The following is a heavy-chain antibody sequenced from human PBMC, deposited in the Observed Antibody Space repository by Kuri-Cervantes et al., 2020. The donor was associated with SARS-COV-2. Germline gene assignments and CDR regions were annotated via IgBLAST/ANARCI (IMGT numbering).Heavy chain of an antibody. Sequence: GESLKISCAASGFTFSSYAMSWVRQAPGKGLEWVSAISGSGGSTYYADSVKGRFTISRDNSKNTLYLQMNSLRAEDTAVYYCAKGDYCSSTSCYSYYYYYGMDVWAKGPRSPSP. CDR2: ISGSGGST. V-gene: IGHV3-23*01. CDR1: GFTFSSYA. D-gene: IGHD2-2*01. CDR3: AKGDYCSSTSCYSYYYYYGMDV. J-gene: IGHJ6*02.